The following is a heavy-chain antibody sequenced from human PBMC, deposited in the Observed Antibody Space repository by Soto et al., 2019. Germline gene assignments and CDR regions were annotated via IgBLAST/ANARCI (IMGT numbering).Heavy chain of an antibody. V-gene: IGHV4-34*01. Sequence: PSETLSLTCAVYGGSFSGYYWSWIRQPPGKGLEWIGEINHSGSTNYNPSLKSRVTISVDTSKNQFSLKLSSVTAADTAVYYCARITAGALNYYYYYYGMDVWGQGTTVTVSS. CDR3: ARITAGALNYYYYYYGMDV. CDR2: INHSGST. CDR1: GGSFSGYY. D-gene: IGHD1-1*01. J-gene: IGHJ6*02.